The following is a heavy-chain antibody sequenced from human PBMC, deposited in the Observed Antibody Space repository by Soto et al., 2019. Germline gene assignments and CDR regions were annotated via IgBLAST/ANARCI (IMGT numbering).Heavy chain of an antibody. CDR1: GYTFSGSV. CDR2: INADNGNT. CDR3: ASEIDATTATSLDY. Sequence: QVQLVQSGAEVKKPGASVKVSCKASGYTFSGSVMHWVRQAPGQGLEWMGWINADNGNTKYSQKFQGRVTMTWDTSASTAYMELSSLRSEYTAIYYCASEIDATTATSLDYWGQGTLVTVSS. J-gene: IGHJ4*02. D-gene: IGHD4-17*01. V-gene: IGHV1-3*01.